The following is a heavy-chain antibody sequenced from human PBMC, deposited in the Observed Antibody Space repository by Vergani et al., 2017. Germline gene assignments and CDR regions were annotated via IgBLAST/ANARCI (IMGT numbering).Heavy chain of an antibody. CDR3: VRRDFWVGPRTFDF. J-gene: IGHJ3*01. Sequence: QVQLHQWGAGLLKTPETLSLTCAVSGAAFNSYQWTWIRQSPGRGLEWIGEIDDKGKSICNPTLKSRVTISVDNSKRHFSQHVTSVTAADSAMYYCVRRDFWVGPRTFDFWGAGTPVTVSS. CDR1: GAAFNSYQ. CDR2: IDDKGKS. V-gene: IGHV4-34*01. D-gene: IGHD3-3*01.